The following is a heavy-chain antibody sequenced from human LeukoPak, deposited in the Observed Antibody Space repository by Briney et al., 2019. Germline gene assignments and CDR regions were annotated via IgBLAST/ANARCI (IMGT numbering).Heavy chain of an antibody. V-gene: IGHV1-69*05. CDR3: ARGITGTTGYYYYYMDV. Sequence: ASVKVSCKASGGTFSSYAISWVRQAPGQGLEWMGGIIPIFGTANYAQKFQGRVTITTDESTSTAYMELSSLRSEDTAVYCCARGITGTTGYYYYYMDVWGKGTTVTVSS. D-gene: IGHD1-7*01. CDR2: IIPIFGTA. CDR1: GGTFSSYA. J-gene: IGHJ6*03.